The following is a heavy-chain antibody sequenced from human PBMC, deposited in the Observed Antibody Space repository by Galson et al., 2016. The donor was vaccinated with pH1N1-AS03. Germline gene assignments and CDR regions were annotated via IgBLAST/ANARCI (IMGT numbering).Heavy chain of an antibody. CDR2: ITPTDDDT. CDR1: GYNFRDYY. V-gene: IGHV1-2*02. J-gene: IGHJ3*02. D-gene: IGHD2-21*01. Sequence: SVKVSCKASGYNFRDYYIHWVRQAPGQGLEWMGWITPTDDDTNYAPKFQGRVTMTRDLSTSSAYLELKRLTSDDTAVYFCARDGGGIIDDALDTWGQGTLVTVSS. CDR3: ARDGGGIIDDALDT.